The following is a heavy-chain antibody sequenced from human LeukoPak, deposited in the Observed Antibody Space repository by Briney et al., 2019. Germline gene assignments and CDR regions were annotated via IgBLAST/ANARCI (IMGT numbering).Heavy chain of an antibody. V-gene: IGHV1-69*13. CDR3: ARARNYYDILTGYYGVLSFDY. CDR2: IIPIFGTA. Sequence: SVKVSCKASGGTFSSYAISWVRQAPGQGLEWMGGIIPIFGTANYAQKFQGRVTITADESTSTAYMGLSSLRSEDTAAYYCARARNYYDILTGYYGVLSFDYWGQGTLVTVSS. J-gene: IGHJ4*02. D-gene: IGHD3-9*01. CDR1: GGTFSSYA.